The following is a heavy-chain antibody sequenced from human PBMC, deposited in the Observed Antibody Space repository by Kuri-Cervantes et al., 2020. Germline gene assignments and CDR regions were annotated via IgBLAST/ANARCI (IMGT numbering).Heavy chain of an antibody. V-gene: IGHV1-2*02. CDR2: INPKSTGT. Sequence: ASVKVSCKASGYTFTGYYMHWVRQAPGQGLEWMGWINPKSTGTFFAQKFQGRVTLARDTSINTAFMELSGLTSDDTAVYYCARGDYWGQGTLVTVSS. CDR1: GYTFTGYY. J-gene: IGHJ4*02. CDR3: ARGDY.